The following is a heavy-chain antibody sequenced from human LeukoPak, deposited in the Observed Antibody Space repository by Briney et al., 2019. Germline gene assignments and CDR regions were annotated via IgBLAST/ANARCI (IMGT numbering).Heavy chain of an antibody. CDR2: RYYSGST. J-gene: IGHJ1*01. CDR3: ARVRGDFETD. D-gene: IGHD3-16*01. V-gene: IGHV4-59*01. CDR1: GGSISSYY. Sequence: PSETLSLTCSVSGGSISSYYWTWIRQPPGKGLEWIGYRYYSGSTTYNPSLKSRVTISVDTSKSQFSLKLISVTAADTAIYYCARVRGDFETDWGQSTLVTVSS.